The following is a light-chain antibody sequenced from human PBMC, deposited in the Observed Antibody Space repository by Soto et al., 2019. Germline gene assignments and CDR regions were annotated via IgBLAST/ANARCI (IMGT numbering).Light chain of an antibody. CDR2: GVS. CDR1: QSVSTN. V-gene: IGKV3D-15*03. Sequence: CSISQSVSTNLAWYQQKPGQAPRLLICGVSIRASGVPARFSGGVSETEFTLTISLLHPDDFATYYCQQCYNLQAVTFGRGTKVDI. CDR3: QQCYNLQAVT. J-gene: IGKJ1*01.